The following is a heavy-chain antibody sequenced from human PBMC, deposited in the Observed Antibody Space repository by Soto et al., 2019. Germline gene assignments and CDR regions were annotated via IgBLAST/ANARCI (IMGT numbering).Heavy chain of an antibody. CDR2: IKQDGSEK. Sequence: GGSLRLSCAASGFTFSSYWMSWVRQAPGKGLEWVANIKQDGSEKYYVDSVKGRFTISRDNAKNSLYLQMNSLRAEDTAVYYCARLYCSSTSCYAGVDYWGQGTLVTVSS. J-gene: IGHJ4*02. D-gene: IGHD2-2*01. CDR3: ARLYCSSTSCYAGVDY. CDR1: GFTFSSYW. V-gene: IGHV3-7*05.